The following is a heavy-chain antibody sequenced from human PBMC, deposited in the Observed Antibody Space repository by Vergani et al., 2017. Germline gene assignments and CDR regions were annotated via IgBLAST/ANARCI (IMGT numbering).Heavy chain of an antibody. J-gene: IGHJ4*02. CDR1: GFTFRSYG. CDR2: FSYDGSNK. D-gene: IGHD2-2*01. Sequence: QVQLVESGGGVVQPGRSLRLSCAASGFTFRSYGMHWVRQAPGKGLEWVAVFSYDGSNKYYPDSVKGRFTISRDNSKNTLYLQMNSLRAEDTAVYYCAKDLGSSTSSTFDYWGQGTLVTVSS. V-gene: IGHV3-30*18. CDR3: AKDLGSSTSSTFDY.